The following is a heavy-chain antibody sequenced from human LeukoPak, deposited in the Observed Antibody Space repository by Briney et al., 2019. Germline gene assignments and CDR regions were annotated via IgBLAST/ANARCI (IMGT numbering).Heavy chain of an antibody. CDR2: ISSDENTK. CDR1: GFTFSCCA. J-gene: IGHJ4*02. D-gene: IGHD2-15*01. Sequence: PGGSLRLSCAASGFTFSCCAIHWVRQAPGRGLEWVAVISSDENTKFYADSVKGRFTVYRDNSKKTVWLHMNSLRAEDTAVYYCAKKGGSGGRYDYLDYWGQGTLVTVSS. CDR3: AKKGGSGGRYDYLDY. V-gene: IGHV3-30-3*02.